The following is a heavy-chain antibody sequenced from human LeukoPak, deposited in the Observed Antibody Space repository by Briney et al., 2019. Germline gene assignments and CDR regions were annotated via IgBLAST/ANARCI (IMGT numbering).Heavy chain of an antibody. CDR1: GSTFNSYS. V-gene: IGHV3-21*01. CDR2: ISSSSSYI. CDR3: AATMGDYVYEY. J-gene: IGHJ4*02. Sequence: GGSLRLSCTACGSTFNSYSMSWLRQAPGKGLEWVSSISSSSSYIYYADSVKGRFTISRDNAKNSLYLQMNSLRAEDTAVYYCAATMGDYVYEYWGQGPLVTVSS. D-gene: IGHD4-17*01.